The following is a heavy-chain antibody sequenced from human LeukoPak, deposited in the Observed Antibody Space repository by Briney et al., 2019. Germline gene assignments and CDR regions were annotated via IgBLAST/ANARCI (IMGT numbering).Heavy chain of an antibody. CDR2: ISYDGSNK. CDR1: GFTFSSYE. V-gene: IGHV3-30*04. J-gene: IGHJ4*02. Sequence: GGSLRLSCAASGFTFSSYELYWVRQGPGKGLEWISYISYDGSNKYYADSVKGRFTISRDNSKNTLYLQMNSLRAEDTAVYYCARDYYDSSGYYESDYWGQGTLVTVSS. CDR3: ARDYYDSSGYYESDY. D-gene: IGHD3-22*01.